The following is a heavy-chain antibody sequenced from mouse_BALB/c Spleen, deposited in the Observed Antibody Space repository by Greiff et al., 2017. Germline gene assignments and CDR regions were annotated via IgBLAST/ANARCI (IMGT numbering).Heavy chain of an antibody. Sequence: EVKLVESGAELVRPGALVKLSCKASGFNIKDYYMHWVKQRPEQGLEWIGWIDPENGNTIYDPKFQGKASITADPSSNTAYLQLSSLTSEDTAVYYCARRGYGNYFDYWGQGTTLTVSS. CDR2: IDPENGNT. CDR1: GFNIKDYY. D-gene: IGHD2-1*01. J-gene: IGHJ2*01. CDR3: ARRGYGNYFDY. V-gene: IGHV14-1*02.